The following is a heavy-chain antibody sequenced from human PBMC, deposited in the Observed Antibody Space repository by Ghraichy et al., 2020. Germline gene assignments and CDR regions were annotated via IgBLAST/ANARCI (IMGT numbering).Heavy chain of an antibody. J-gene: IGHJ4*02. CDR3: ARHSGWYRQGPLGY. V-gene: IGHV4-34*01. CDR2: INHSGST. D-gene: IGHD6-19*01. CDR1: GGSFSGYY. Sequence: SETLSLTCAVYGGSFSGYYWSWIRQPPGKGLEWIGEINHSGSTNYNPSLKSRVTISVDTSKNQFSMKLSSVTAADTAVYYCARHSGWYRQGPLGYWGQGTLVTVSS.